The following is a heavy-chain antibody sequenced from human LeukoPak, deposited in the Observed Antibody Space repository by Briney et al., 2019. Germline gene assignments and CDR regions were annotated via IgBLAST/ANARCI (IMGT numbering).Heavy chain of an antibody. CDR3: SSRGEAYCGGDSYPAVYGMDV. V-gene: IGHV1-18*01. D-gene: IGHD2-21*02. Sequence: GASVKLSCNASGYTFTSYGISWVRHAPGQGHEWMGWISAYNDNTNYAQKVQGRVTMTTDTSTSTAYMELRSLRSDDTAVYYCSSRGEAYCGGDSYPAVYGMDVWGQGTTVTVSS. CDR2: ISAYNDNT. CDR1: GYTFTSYG. J-gene: IGHJ6*02.